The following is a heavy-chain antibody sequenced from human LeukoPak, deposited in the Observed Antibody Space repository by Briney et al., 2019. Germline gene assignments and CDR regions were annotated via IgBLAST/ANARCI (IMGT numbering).Heavy chain of an antibody. CDR1: GYTFTSYY. CDR3: AGEDCSGGSCYGY. V-gene: IGHV1-46*01. J-gene: IGHJ4*02. Sequence: ASVKVSCKASGYTFTSYYMHWVRQAPGQGLEWMGIINPSGGSTSYAQKFQGRVTMTRDTSTSTVYMELSSLRSEDTAVYYCAGEDCSGGSCYGYWGQGTLVTVSA. D-gene: IGHD2-15*01. CDR2: INPSGGST.